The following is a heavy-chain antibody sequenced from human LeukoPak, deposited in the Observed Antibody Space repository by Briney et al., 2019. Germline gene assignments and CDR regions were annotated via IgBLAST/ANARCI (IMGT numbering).Heavy chain of an antibody. CDR1: GGSISSYY. Sequence: SETLSLTCTVFGGSISSYYWSWIRQPPGKGLEWIGYIYYSGSTNYNPSLKSRVTISVDTSKNQFSLKLSSVTAADTAVYYCARGLTGEFDYWGQGTLVTVSS. V-gene: IGHV4-59*01. D-gene: IGHD3-10*01. CDR3: ARGLTGEFDY. CDR2: IYYSGST. J-gene: IGHJ4*02.